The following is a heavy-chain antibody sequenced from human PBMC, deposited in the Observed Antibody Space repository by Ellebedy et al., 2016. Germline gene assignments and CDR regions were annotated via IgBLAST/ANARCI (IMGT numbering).Heavy chain of an antibody. CDR1: GYSFTSYW. CDR2: IYPGDSDT. CDR3: ARFPKGVGTIDY. V-gene: IGHV5-51*01. D-gene: IGHD2-21*02. Sequence: GGSLRLXXKGSGYSFTSYWIGWVRQMPGKGLEWMGIIYPGDSDTRYSPSFQGQVTISADKSISTAYLQWSSLKASDTAMYYCARFPKGVGTIDYWGQGTLVTVSS. J-gene: IGHJ4*02.